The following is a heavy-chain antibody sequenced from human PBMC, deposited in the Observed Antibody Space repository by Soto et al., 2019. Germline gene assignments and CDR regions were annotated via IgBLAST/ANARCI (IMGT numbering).Heavy chain of an antibody. Sequence: SETLSLTCTVSGGSISSSSCHWGWIRQPPGKGLEWIASIKYSGTTFYNKSLKNRVTLSVDTSKNQFALKLSSVTAAETAVYYCARVWGGAFDIWGQGTMVTVS. CDR3: ARVWGGAFDI. CDR2: IKYSGTT. V-gene: IGHV4-39*01. J-gene: IGHJ3*02. D-gene: IGHD3-10*01. CDR1: GGSISSSSCH.